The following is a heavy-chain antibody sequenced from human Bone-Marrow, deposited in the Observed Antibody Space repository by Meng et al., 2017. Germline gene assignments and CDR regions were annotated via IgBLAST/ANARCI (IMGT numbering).Heavy chain of an antibody. D-gene: IGHD6-19*01. CDR3: ARTLRYSSGWPYYFDY. CDR1: GFTVSSNY. CDR2: IYSGGST. Sequence: GESLKISCAASGFTVSSNYMSWVRQAPGKGLEWVSVIYSGGSTYYADSVKGRFTISRHNSKNTLYLQMNSLRAEDTAVYYCARTLRYSSGWPYYFDYWGQGTLVTVSS. J-gene: IGHJ4*02. V-gene: IGHV3-53*04.